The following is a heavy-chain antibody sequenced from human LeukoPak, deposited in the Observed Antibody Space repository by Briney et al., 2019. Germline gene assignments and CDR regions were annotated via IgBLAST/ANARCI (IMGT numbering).Heavy chain of an antibody. CDR1: GGTFSSYA. CDR3: ARDPYYDSSGYYYGGNWFDH. Sequence: SVKVSCKASGGTFSSYAISWVRQAPGQGLEWMGGIIPIFGTANYAQKFQGRGTITTDESTSTAYMELSSLRSEDTAVYYCARDPYYDSSGYYYGGNWFDHWGQGTLVTVSS. CDR2: IIPIFGTA. V-gene: IGHV1-69*05. J-gene: IGHJ5*02. D-gene: IGHD3-22*01.